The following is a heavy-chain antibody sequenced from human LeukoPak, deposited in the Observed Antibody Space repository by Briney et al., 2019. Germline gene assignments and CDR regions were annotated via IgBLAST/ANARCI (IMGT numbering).Heavy chain of an antibody. Sequence: GGSLRLSCAASGFTVSSSSMSWGRQASGKGLEWVLVIYSGGTTYYADSVKGRFTISRDNSKNALYLQMNSLRAEDTAVYYCAKGRGGWLQYDSWGQGTLVTVSS. CDR2: IYSGGTT. J-gene: IGHJ4*02. D-gene: IGHD5-24*01. CDR1: GFTVSSSS. V-gene: IGHV3-53*01. CDR3: AKGRGGWLQYDS.